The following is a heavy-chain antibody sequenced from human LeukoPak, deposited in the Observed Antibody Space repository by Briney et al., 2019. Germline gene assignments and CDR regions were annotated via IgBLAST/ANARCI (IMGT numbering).Heavy chain of an antibody. CDR3: ARDLRFGELSFLPFDY. CDR1: GYTFTSNY. D-gene: IGHD3-10*01. J-gene: IGHJ4*02. Sequence: GASVKVSCKASGYTFTSNYMHWVRQAPGQGLEWMGIINPSAGSTSYAQKFQGRVTLTRDMSTSTVYMEVSSLRSEDTAVYYCARDLRFGELSFLPFDYWGQGTLVTVSS. CDR2: INPSAGST. V-gene: IGHV1-46*01.